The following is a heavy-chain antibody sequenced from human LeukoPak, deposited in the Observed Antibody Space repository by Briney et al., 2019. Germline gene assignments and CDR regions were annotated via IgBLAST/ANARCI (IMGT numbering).Heavy chain of an antibody. J-gene: IGHJ4*02. Sequence: ASVKVSCKASGYTFTYYAMDWVRQAPGQRFEWVGWINAANGNTKYSEKFQGRVTITRDTSANTAYMDLSSLRSEDTAVYYCARDLGYCSGGSCTEFIYWGQGTLVTVSS. V-gene: IGHV1-3*01. CDR1: GYTFTYYA. D-gene: IGHD2-15*01. CDR3: ARDLGYCSGGSCTEFIY. CDR2: INAANGNT.